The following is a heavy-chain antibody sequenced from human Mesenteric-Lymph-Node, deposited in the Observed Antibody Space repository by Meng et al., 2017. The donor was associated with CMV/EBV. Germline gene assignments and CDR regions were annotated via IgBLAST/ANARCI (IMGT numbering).Heavy chain of an antibody. CDR1: GYTFPFFD. V-gene: IGHV1-18*01. J-gene: IGHJ3*02. CDR2: ISTSNGAT. D-gene: IGHD1-26*01. Sequence: ASVKVSCKTSGYTFPFFDIHWIRQAPGQGLEWMGWISTSNGATEYAESLRDRVSLTTDRSTSTAYMELSSLRSEDTAVYYCARVTTWDHAFDIWGQGTMVTVSS. CDR3: ARVTTWDHAFDI.